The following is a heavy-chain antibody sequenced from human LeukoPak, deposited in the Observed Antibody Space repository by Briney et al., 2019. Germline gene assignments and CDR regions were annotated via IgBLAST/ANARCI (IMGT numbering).Heavy chain of an antibody. J-gene: IGHJ4*02. D-gene: IGHD5-24*01. Sequence: KPSETLSLTCTVSGGSISSSSYYWGWIRQPPGKGLEWIGSIYYSGITYYNPSLKSRVSISVDTSKNQFSLKLSSVTAADTAVYYCALPRRDDYNPFDYWGQGTLVTVSS. V-gene: IGHV4-39*01. CDR2: IYYSGIT. CDR1: GGSISSSSYY. CDR3: ALPRRDDYNPFDY.